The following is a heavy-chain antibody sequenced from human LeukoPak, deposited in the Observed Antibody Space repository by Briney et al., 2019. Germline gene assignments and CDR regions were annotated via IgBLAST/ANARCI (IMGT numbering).Heavy chain of an antibody. CDR3: ARDQPGITIFGVAPDAFDI. V-gene: IGHV4-59*01. CDR2: IYYSGST. CDR1: GGSISSYY. J-gene: IGHJ3*02. Sequence: SETLSLTCTVSGGSISSYYWSWIRQPPGKGLEWIGYIYYSGSTNYNPSLKSRVTISVDTSKNQFPLKLSSVTAADTAVYYCARDQPGITIFGVAPDAFDIWGQGTMVTVSS. D-gene: IGHD3-3*01.